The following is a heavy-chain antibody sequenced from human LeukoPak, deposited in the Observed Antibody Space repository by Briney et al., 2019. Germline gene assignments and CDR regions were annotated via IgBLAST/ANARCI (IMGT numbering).Heavy chain of an antibody. D-gene: IGHD5-18*01. CDR3: ARLVDTAMGAFDY. V-gene: IGHV5-10-1*04. J-gene: IGHJ4*02. CDR2: IDPSDSYT. Sequence: GGSLRLSCKGSGYSFTSYWISWVRQMPGKGLEWMGRIDPSDSYTNYSPSFQGQVTISADKSISTAYLQWSSLKASDTAMYYCARLVDTAMGAFDYWGQGTLVTVSS. CDR1: GYSFTSYW.